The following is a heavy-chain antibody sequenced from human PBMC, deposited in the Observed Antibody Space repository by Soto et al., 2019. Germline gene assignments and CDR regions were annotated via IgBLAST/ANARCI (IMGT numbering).Heavy chain of an antibody. CDR2: ISSSSSII. CDR3: ERDRRHRNHGVCYFQH. V-gene: IGHV3-48*02. CDR1: GFTFSNYG. J-gene: IGHJ1*01. D-gene: IGHD2-8*01. Sequence: GGSLRLSCAASGFTFSNYGMNWVRQAPGKGLEWVSYISSSSSIIYYADSVKGRFTISRDNANNSLYLQMNSLRDEDTAVYYCERDRRHRNHGVCYFQHWGQGTLVTVSS.